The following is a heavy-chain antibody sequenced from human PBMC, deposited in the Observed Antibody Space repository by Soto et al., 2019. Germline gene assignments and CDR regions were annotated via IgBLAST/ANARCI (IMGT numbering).Heavy chain of an antibody. Sequence: QVQLQESGPGLVKPSETLSLTCTVSGGSISSCYWSWIRQPPGKGLEWIGYIYYSGSTNYNPSLKSRVTISVDTSKNQFSLKLSSVTAADTAVYYCARLGYCSGGSCRDVWFDPWGQGTLVTVSS. CDR1: GGSISSCY. CDR3: ARLGYCSGGSCRDVWFDP. D-gene: IGHD2-15*01. CDR2: IYYSGST. J-gene: IGHJ5*02. V-gene: IGHV4-59*01.